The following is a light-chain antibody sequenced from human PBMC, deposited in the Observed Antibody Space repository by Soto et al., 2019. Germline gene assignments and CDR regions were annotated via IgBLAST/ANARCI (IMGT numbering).Light chain of an antibody. V-gene: IGKV3-15*01. CDR1: RSVRSN. J-gene: IGKJ5*01. CDR2: DAS. Sequence: EIVMTQSPATLSVSPRERATLSCGASRSVRSNLAWYQQKPGQTLRLLIYDASTRAPGIPARFSGSGSGTEFTLTISSLQSEDFALYYCQQYSNWPASITFGQGTRLEIK. CDR3: QQYSNWPASIT.